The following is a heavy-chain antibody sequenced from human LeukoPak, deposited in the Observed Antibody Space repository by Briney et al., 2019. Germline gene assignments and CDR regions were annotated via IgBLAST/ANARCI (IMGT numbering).Heavy chain of an antibody. V-gene: IGHV1-2*02. CDR2: INPNSGGT. D-gene: IGHD2-2*01. Sequence: ASVKVSCKASGYTFTGYYMHWVRQAPGQGLEWMGWINPNSGGTNYAQKFQGRVTMTRDTSISTAYMELSRLRSDDTAVYYCARDVDIVVVPAAPGSSNWYNWFDPWGQGTLVTVSS. CDR3: ARDVDIVVVPAAPGSSNWYNWFDP. CDR1: GYTFTGYY. J-gene: IGHJ5*02.